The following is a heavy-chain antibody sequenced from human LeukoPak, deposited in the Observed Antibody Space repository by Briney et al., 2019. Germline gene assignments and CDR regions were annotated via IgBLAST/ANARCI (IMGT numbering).Heavy chain of an antibody. CDR3: ARRGGSSSRRSPIDY. D-gene: IGHD6-6*01. CDR1: GFTFSDYW. CDR2: VKQDGSQR. Sequence: GGSLRLSCTASGFTFSDYWMTWVRQAPGKGPEWVANVKQDGSQRYYVDSVRGRFTISRDNAKNSLFLQMNGLRAEDTAVYYCARRGGSSSRRSPIDYWGQGTLVTVSS. V-gene: IGHV3-7*01. J-gene: IGHJ4*02.